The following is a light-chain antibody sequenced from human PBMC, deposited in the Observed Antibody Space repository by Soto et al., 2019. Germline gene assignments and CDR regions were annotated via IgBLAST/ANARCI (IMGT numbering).Light chain of an antibody. V-gene: IGKV1-5*03. CDR1: QTISSW. CDR2: KAS. Sequence: DIQMTQSPSTLSGSVGDRVTITCRASQTISSWLAWYQQKPGKAPKLLIYKASTLETGVPSRFSGSGSGTEFTLTISSLQPDDFATYYCQQYNTYRAFGRGTKVDIK. CDR3: QQYNTYRA. J-gene: IGKJ1*01.